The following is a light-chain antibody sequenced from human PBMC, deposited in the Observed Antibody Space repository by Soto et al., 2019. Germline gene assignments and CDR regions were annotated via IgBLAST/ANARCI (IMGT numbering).Light chain of an antibody. J-gene: IGKJ2*01. CDR3: QQANRFPYT. Sequence: DIQMTQSPSSVSASVGDRVTITCRASQGISSWLDWYQQKPGTAPTLLIYAASSLHSGVPSRFSGSGSGTDFTLTISSLQPEAFETYYCQQANRFPYTFGQGTKLEIK. V-gene: IGKV1-12*02. CDR2: AAS. CDR1: QGISSW.